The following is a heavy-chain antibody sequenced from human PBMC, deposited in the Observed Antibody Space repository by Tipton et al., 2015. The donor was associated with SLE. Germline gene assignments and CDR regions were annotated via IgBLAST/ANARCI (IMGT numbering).Heavy chain of an antibody. Sequence: GLVKPSGTLSLTCVVSGGSISSRNWWSWVRQSPGKGLEWIGEIFHRGTTNYNPSLKSRVSISVDTSKNQFSLKLSSVTAADTAVYYCARDPNGGYGSFDYWGLGALVTVSS. V-gene: IGHV4-4*02. CDR2: IFHRGTT. D-gene: IGHD7-27*01. CDR1: GGSISSRNW. CDR3: ARDPNGGYGSFDY. J-gene: IGHJ4*02.